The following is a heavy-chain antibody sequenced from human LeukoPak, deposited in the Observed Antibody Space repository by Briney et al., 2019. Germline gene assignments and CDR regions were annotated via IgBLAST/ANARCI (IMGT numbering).Heavy chain of an antibody. CDR3: AREWAPARRRYYFDC. Sequence: ASVKVSCKASGYTFSNYYMHWVRQAPGQGLEWMGITNPSGGVTTNAQKFQGRVTMTRDTSTSIVYMELSSLRSEDTAVYYCAREWAPARRRYYFDCWGQGTLVTVSS. V-gene: IGHV1-46*01. J-gene: IGHJ4*02. CDR2: TNPSGGVT. D-gene: IGHD6-6*01. CDR1: GYTFSNYY.